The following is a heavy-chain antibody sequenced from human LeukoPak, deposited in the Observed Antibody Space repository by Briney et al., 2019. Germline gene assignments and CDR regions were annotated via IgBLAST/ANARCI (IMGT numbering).Heavy chain of an antibody. Sequence: GGSLRLSCAASGFTFSTYAMSWVRQAPGKGLKWVSSISSSSSNIYYADSVKGRFTISRDNAKNSLYLQMNSLRAEDTAVYYCARCTTGRTFGSLREIKKSREIDYWGQGTLVTVSS. D-gene: IGHD1-1*01. J-gene: IGHJ4*02. V-gene: IGHV3-21*01. CDR2: ISSSSSNI. CDR3: ARCTTGRTFGSLREIKKSREIDY. CDR1: GFTFSTYA.